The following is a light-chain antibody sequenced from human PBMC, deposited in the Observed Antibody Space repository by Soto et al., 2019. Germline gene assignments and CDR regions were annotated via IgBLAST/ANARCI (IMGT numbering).Light chain of an antibody. V-gene: IGLV2-14*03. Sequence: QSALTQPASVSGSPVQSITFSCTGTSSDVGGYNYVSWYQQHPGKAPKLMIYDVTNRPSGVSDRFSGSKSGNTASLTISGLQAEDEADYYCCSYTSSSTYVFGTGTKLTVL. CDR3: CSYTSSSTYV. J-gene: IGLJ1*01. CDR2: DVT. CDR1: SSDVGGYNY.